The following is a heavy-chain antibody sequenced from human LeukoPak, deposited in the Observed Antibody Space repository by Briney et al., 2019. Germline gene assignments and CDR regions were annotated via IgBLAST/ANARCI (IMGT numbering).Heavy chain of an antibody. CDR3: AGKRGAHYDFWSGPPPFDY. CDR2: ISYSGST. J-gene: IGHJ4*02. Sequence: SETLSLTCTISGGSISSYYWSWIRQPPGRGLEWIGYISYSGSTNYNPSLKSRVTISVDTSKNQFSLKLSSVTAADTAVYYCAGKRGAHYDFWSGPPPFDYWGQGTLVTVSS. CDR1: GGSISSYY. D-gene: IGHD3-3*01. V-gene: IGHV4-59*08.